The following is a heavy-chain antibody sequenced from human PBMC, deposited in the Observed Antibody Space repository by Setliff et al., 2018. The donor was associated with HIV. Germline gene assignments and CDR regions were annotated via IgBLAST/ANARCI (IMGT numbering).Heavy chain of an antibody. D-gene: IGHD1-7*01. CDR1: GYTFTSYL. J-gene: IGHJ3*02. V-gene: IGHV1-3*04. Sequence: ASVKVSCKASGYTFTSYLMHWLRQAPGQRLEWVGWINTDNGNTKYSQKFQGRVTMTRDTSISTAYMELSSLRSDDTAVYYCARDRTSWNLEGAGAFGIWGQGTMVTVSS. CDR3: ARDRTSWNLEGAGAFGI. CDR2: INTDNGNT.